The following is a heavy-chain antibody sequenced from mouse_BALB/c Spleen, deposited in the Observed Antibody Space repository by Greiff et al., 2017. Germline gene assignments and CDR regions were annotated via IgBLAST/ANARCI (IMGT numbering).Heavy chain of an antibody. CDR2: INPSNGRT. V-gene: IGHV1S81*02. CDR1: GYTFTSYW. D-gene: IGHD2-14*01. J-gene: IGHJ2*01. CDR3: ARSGRYDPIDD. Sequence: QVQLQQPGAELVKPGASVKLSCKASGYTFTSYWMHWVKQRPGQGLEWIGEINPSNGRTNYNEKFKSKATLTVDKSSSTAYMQLSSLTSEDSAVYYCARSGRYDPIDDWGQGTTLTVSS.